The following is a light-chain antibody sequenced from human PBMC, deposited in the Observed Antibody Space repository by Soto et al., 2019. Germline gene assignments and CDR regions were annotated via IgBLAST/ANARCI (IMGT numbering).Light chain of an antibody. J-gene: IGLJ2*01. V-gene: IGLV1-44*01. CDR3: ATWDDSLNVV. Sequence: QSVLTRSPSASGTPGQRVSISCSGSTSNIGTNTVSWYQHVPGTAPKLLIYSNDQRPSAVPGRFSGSKSGTSASLAISGLLSEDEADYYCATWDDSLNVVFGGGTKLTVL. CDR2: SND. CDR1: TSNIGTNT.